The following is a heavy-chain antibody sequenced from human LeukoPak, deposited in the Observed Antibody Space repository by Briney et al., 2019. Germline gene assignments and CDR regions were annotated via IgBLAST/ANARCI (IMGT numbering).Heavy chain of an antibody. D-gene: IGHD4-17*01. CDR1: GFTFSSYS. J-gene: IGHJ5*02. CDR2: ISSSSSYI. V-gene: IGHV3-21*01. CDR3: ARDGRTVTALNWFDP. Sequence: GGSLRLSCAASGFTFSSYSMNWVRQAPGKGLEWVSSISSSSSYIYYADSVKGRFTISRDNAKNSLYLQMNSLRAEDTAVYYCARDGRTVTALNWFDPWGRGTLVTVSS.